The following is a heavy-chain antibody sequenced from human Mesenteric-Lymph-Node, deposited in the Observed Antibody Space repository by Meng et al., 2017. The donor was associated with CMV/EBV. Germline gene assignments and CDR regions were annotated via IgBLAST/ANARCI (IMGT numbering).Heavy chain of an antibody. CDR2: INPNSGGT. V-gene: IGHV1-2*02. CDR1: GYTFTGYY. Sequence: ASVKVSCKASGYTFTGYYMHWVRQAPGQGLEWMGWINPNSGGTNYAQKFQGRVTLTADKSTSTAYMELSSLRSEDTAVYYCARDLNANGWVLSAWVLGYWGQGTLVTVSS. CDR3: ARDLNANGWVLSAWVLGY. J-gene: IGHJ4*02. D-gene: IGHD6-19*01.